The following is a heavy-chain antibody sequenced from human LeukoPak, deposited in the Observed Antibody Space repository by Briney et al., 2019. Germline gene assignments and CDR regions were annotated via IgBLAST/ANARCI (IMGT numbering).Heavy chain of an antibody. CDR1: GGSFSGYY. V-gene: IGHV4-34*01. J-gene: IGHJ5*02. CDR3: ARSGLSAVPAGIRLWVVWFDP. Sequence: PSETLSLTCAVYGGSFSGYYWSWIRQPPGKGLEWVGEINNSGSTNYNPSLKSRVTISVDTSKNQFSLKLSSVTAADTAVYYCARSGLSAVPAGIRLWVVWFDPWGQGTLVTVSS. D-gene: IGHD2-2*02. CDR2: INNSGST.